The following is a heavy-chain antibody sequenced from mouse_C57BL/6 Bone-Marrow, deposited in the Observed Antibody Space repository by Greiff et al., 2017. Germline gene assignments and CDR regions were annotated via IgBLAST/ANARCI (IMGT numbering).Heavy chain of an antibody. V-gene: IGHV1-26*01. CDR1: GFNIKDYY. Sequence: VQLQQSGAELVKPGASVKLSCTASGFNIKDYYIHWVKQSHGKSLEWIGDINPNNGGTSYNQKFKGKATLTVDKSSSTAYMELRSLTSEDSAVYYCARFRIYYYGSDAMDYWGQGTSVTVSS. J-gene: IGHJ4*01. D-gene: IGHD1-1*01. CDR2: INPNNGGT. CDR3: ARFRIYYYGSDAMDY.